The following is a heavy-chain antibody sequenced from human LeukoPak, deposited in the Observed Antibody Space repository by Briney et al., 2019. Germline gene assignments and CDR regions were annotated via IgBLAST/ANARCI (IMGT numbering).Heavy chain of an antibody. J-gene: IGHJ5*02. Sequence: VASVKVSCKASGGTFRTYVISWMRQAPGQGLEWMGGIIPIFGSANYAQKFQGRVTITADESTSTAYMELSSLRSEDTAVYYCARDPGGVIRWFDPWGQGTLVTVSS. CDR2: IIPIFGSA. CDR1: GGTFRTYV. V-gene: IGHV1-69*01. CDR3: ARDPGGVIRWFDP. D-gene: IGHD2-21*01.